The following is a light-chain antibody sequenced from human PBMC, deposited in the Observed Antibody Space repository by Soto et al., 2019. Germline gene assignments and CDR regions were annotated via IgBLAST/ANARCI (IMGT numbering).Light chain of an antibody. V-gene: IGLV2-8*01. CDR3: TSYVGNDIWV. Sequence: QSVLTQPPSASGSPGQSVTISCTGTSMNVGAYKYVSWYQQYPGKAPKLMIYEVTKRPSGVPDRFSGSKSGNTASLTVSGLQAEDEADYYCTSYVGNDIWVFGGGTKVTVL. CDR1: SMNVGAYKY. J-gene: IGLJ3*02. CDR2: EVT.